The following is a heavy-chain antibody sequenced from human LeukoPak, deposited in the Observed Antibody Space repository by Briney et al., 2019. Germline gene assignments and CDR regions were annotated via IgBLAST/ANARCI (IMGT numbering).Heavy chain of an antibody. CDR1: GFTFSSYG. CDR2: IRYDGSNK. Sequence: GGSLRLSXAASGFTFSSYGMHWVRQAPGKGLEWVAFIRYDGSNKYYADSVKGRFTISRDNSKNTLYLQMNSLRAEDTAVYYCAKDTATVTTEFDYWGQGTLVTVSS. V-gene: IGHV3-30*02. J-gene: IGHJ4*02. D-gene: IGHD4-17*01. CDR3: AKDTATVTTEFDY.